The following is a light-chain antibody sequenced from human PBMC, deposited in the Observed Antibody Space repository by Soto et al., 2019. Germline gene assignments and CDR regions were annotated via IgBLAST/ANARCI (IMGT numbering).Light chain of an antibody. Sequence: EIVMTQSPATLSVSPGERATLSCRASQSVDINLAWYQQKPGQAPRLLIYGASTRATDMPGRFSGRGAGAEFTLTISSLQSEDFAVYYCQQYRSWPRTFGQGTKVE. V-gene: IGKV3-15*01. CDR1: QSVDIN. CDR3: QQYRSWPRT. CDR2: GAS. J-gene: IGKJ1*01.